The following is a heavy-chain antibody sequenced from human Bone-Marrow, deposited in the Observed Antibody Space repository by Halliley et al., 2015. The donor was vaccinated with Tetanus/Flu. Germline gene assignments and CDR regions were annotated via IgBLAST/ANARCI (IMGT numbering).Heavy chain of an antibody. CDR3: ARGRVYGDFAYFDL. V-gene: IGHV4-59*01. Sequence: TLSLTCTVSGDSLGSYYWSWIRQPPGKGLEWIGYIFYGGSTRYNPSLNSRVTISKDTSKNQFSLKVTSVTAAGTAVYYCARGRVYGDFAYFDLWGRGSLVTVSS. D-gene: IGHD4-17*01. CDR1: GDSLGSYY. CDR2: IFYGGST. J-gene: IGHJ2*01.